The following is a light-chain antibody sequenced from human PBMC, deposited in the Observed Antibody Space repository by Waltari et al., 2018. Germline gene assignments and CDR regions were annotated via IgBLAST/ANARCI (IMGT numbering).Light chain of an antibody. CDR2: GAS. J-gene: IGKJ4*01. CDR1: QSVTSN. CDR3: QQYNQWPPS. V-gene: IGKV3-15*01. Sequence: EIVMTQSPDTLSVSQGEGVTLSCRATQSVTSNLAWYQQKAGQAPRLLIYGASSRAPGIPVRVSGSGSGTEFSLTISSLQSEDFAVYYCQQYNQWPPSFGGGTKVEIK.